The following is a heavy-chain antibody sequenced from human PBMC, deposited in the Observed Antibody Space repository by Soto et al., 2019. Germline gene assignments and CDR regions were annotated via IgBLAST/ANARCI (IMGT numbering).Heavy chain of an antibody. J-gene: IGHJ4*02. CDR3: ARSQQWLAHY. D-gene: IGHD6-19*01. CDR1: GGSISSSSYY. V-gene: IGHV4-39*01. CDR2: IYYSGST. Sequence: SETLSLTCTVSGGSISSSSYYWGWIRQPPGKGLEWIGSIYYSGSTYYNPSLKSRVTISVDTSKNQFSLKLSSVTAADTAVYYCARSQQWLAHYWGQGTLVTVSS.